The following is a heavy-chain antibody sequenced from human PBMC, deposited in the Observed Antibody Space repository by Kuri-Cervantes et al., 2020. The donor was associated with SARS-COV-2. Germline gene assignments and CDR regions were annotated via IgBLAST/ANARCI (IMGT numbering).Heavy chain of an antibody. CDR2: ISYDGSNK. J-gene: IGHJ6*02. Sequence: GESLKISCAASGFTFTTYAMNWVRQAPGKGLEWVGLISYDGSNKYYADSVKGRFTISRDNSKNTLYLQMNSLRAEDTAVYYCAKEGPTGYYDSSGYYYDYYYGMDVWGQGTTVTVSS. V-gene: IGHV3-30-3*01. CDR1: GFTFTTYA. D-gene: IGHD3-22*01. CDR3: AKEGPTGYYDSSGYYYDYYYGMDV.